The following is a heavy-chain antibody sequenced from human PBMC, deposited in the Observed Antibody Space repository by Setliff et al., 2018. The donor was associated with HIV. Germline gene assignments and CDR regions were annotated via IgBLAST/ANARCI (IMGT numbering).Heavy chain of an antibody. CDR3: ARATYGSGSDWGWGAQYRY. CDR1: GGSFSGYY. J-gene: IGHJ4*02. V-gene: IGHV4-34*01. CDR2: ITHSGST. D-gene: IGHD3-10*01. Sequence: SETLSLTCAVYGGSFSGYYWSWIRQPPGKVLEWIGKITHSGSTNYNPSLKSRLTISVDTSKNQFSLKLSSVTAANTAVYYCARATYGSGSDWGWGAQYRYWGQGTLVTVSS.